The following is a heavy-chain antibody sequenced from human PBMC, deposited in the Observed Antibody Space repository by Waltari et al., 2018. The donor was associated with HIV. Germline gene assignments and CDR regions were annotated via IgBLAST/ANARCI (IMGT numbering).Heavy chain of an antibody. Sequence: QVQLVQSGAEVKKPGASVQASCKVSGYSLPDLSTPWLRQAPGQGPEWMGGFDPEDGEIIYAQHFQGRVTMTEDTSTDTAYMELSSLRSEDTAVYYCATASRVVVTDRAAFDYWGQGTLVTVSS. CDR2: FDPEDGEI. CDR3: ATASRVVVTDRAAFDY. V-gene: IGHV1-24*01. D-gene: IGHD2-21*02. J-gene: IGHJ4*02. CDR1: GYSLPDLS.